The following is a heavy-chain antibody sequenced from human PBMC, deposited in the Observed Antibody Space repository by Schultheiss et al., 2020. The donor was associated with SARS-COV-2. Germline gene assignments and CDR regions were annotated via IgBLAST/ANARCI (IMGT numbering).Heavy chain of an antibody. Sequence: ASVKVSCKASGYTFTGHYMHWVRQAPGQGLEWMGWISAYNGNTNYAQKLQGRVTMTTDTSTSTAYMELRSLRSDDTAVYYCALLILTDAFDIWGQGTMVTVSS. J-gene: IGHJ3*02. CDR3: ALLILTDAFDI. D-gene: IGHD2-8*01. CDR1: GYTFTGHY. CDR2: ISAYNGNT. V-gene: IGHV1-18*04.